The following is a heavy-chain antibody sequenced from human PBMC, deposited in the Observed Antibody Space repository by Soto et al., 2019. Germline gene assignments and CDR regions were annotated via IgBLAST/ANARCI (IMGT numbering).Heavy chain of an antibody. D-gene: IGHD2-15*01. V-gene: IGHV1-3*01. CDR3: AKGGNIAVVVADYGMDV. Sequence: ASVKVSCKASGYTFSNYAMHWVRQAPGQRLEWMGWINAGNGNTKYSQKFQDRVTITRDTSASTANMELSSLRSEDTAVYYCAKGGNIAVVVADYGMDVWGQGTTVTVYS. CDR1: GYTFSNYA. CDR2: INAGNGNT. J-gene: IGHJ6*02.